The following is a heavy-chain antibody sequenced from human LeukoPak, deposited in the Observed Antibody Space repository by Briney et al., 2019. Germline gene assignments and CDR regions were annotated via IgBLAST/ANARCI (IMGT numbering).Heavy chain of an antibody. CDR2: ISAYNGVT. CDR3: ARHYDAGKDDAFHI. V-gene: IGHV1-18*01. Sequence: ASVKVSCKASGYTFTSYGISWVRQAPGQGLEWMGWISAYNGVTNYAQKVQGRVTMTTETSTNTAYMELRSLRSDDTAVYYCARHYDAGKDDAFHIWGQGTMVTVSS. CDR1: GYTFTSYG. J-gene: IGHJ3*02. D-gene: IGHD3-10*01.